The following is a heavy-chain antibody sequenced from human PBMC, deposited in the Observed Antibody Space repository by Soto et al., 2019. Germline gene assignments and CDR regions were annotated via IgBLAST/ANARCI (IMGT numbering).Heavy chain of an antibody. CDR1: GYTFSSYA. D-gene: IGHD3-10*01. J-gene: IGHJ4*02. Sequence: GGSLRLSCETSGYTFSSYAMSWVRQAPGKGLEWVSAISGRGGNTYYADSVKGRFTISRDNSKNTLFLQMNSLRAEDTAVYYCAKLRFGDLDYFFDFWGQGTLVTVSS. CDR3: AKLRFGDLDYFFDF. V-gene: IGHV3-23*01. CDR2: ISGRGGNT.